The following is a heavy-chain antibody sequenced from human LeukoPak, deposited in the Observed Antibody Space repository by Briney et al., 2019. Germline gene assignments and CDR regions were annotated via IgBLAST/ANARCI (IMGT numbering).Heavy chain of an antibody. CDR3: ARDSHIRYFEPTLDY. CDR2: IKQDGSEK. J-gene: IGHJ4*02. Sequence: PGGSLRLSCAASGFTFSSYWMSWVRQAPGKGLEWVANIKQDGSEKYYVDSVKGRFTISRDNAKNSLYLQMSSLRAEDTAVYYCARDSHIRYFEPTLDYWGQGTLVTVSS. CDR1: GFTFSSYW. D-gene: IGHD3-9*01. V-gene: IGHV3-7*01.